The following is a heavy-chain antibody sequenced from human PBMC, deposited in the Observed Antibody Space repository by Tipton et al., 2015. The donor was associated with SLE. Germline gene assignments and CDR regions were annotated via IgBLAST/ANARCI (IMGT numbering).Heavy chain of an antibody. J-gene: IGHJ4*02. Sequence: SLRLSCTASGFTFEDDTMHWVRQPPGRGLEWVALISRDGTGTYYADSVKGRFTISRDNTKRSLFLQMNSLRAEDTTLYYCTTSTQQNFDNWGQGTMVTVSS. CDR3: TTSTQQNFDN. CDR1: GFTFEDDT. D-gene: IGHD2-2*01. V-gene: IGHV3-43*01. CDR2: ISRDGTGT.